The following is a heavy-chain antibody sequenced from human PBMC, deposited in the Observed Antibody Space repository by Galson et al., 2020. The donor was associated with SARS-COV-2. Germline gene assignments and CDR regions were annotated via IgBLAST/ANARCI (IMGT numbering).Heavy chain of an antibody. V-gene: IGHV1-2*02. CDR3: ARRNTNSWRFDY. CDR2: INPNSGGT. J-gene: IGHJ4*02. CDR1: GYTFTDYN. Sequence: ASVKVPCKASGYTFTDYNIHWVRQVPGQGLEWMGWINPNSGGTNSAQKFQGRVTMTSDTSITTAYMELSRLRSDDMAVYYCARRNTNSWRFDYWGQGTLVTVSS. D-gene: IGHD6-13*01.